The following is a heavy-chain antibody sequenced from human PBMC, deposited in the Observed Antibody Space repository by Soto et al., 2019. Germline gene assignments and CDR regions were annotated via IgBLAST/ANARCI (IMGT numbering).Heavy chain of an antibody. CDR1: GYTFTSYY. Sequence: ASVKVSCKASGYTFTSYYMHWVRQAPGQGLEWMGIINPSGGSTSYAQKFQGGVTMTRDTSTSTVYMELSSLRSEDTAVYYCARVRRAGATGYYYGMDVWGQGTTVTVSS. D-gene: IGHD1-26*01. J-gene: IGHJ6*02. V-gene: IGHV1-46*01. CDR3: ARVRRAGATGYYYGMDV. CDR2: INPSGGST.